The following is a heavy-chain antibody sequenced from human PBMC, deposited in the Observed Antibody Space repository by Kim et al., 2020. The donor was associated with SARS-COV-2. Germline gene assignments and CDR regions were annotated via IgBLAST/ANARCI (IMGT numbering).Heavy chain of an antibody. D-gene: IGHD6-13*01. V-gene: IGHV3-33*06. Sequence: GGSLRLSCAASGFTFSSYGMHWVRQAPGKGLEWVAVIWYDGSNKYYADSVKGRFTISRDNSKNTLYLQMNSLRAEDTAVYYCAKGQGYSSSWYSSGERSMDVWGQGTTVTVSS. CDR3: AKGQGYSSSWYSSGERSMDV. J-gene: IGHJ6*02. CDR2: IWYDGSNK. CDR1: GFTFSSYG.